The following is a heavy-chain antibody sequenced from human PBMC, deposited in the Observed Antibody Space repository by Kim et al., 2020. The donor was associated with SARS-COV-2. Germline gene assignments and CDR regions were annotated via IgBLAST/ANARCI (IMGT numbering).Heavy chain of an antibody. V-gene: IGHV3-23*01. CDR1: GFNFRNYA. CDR3: ARALRDCSGGSCFFKWFDP. J-gene: IGHJ5*02. D-gene: IGHD2-15*01. Sequence: GGSLRLSCAASGFNFRNYAMSWVRQVPGKGLEWVLGISSSGRSTYYADSVKGRFTISRDNSNSTLYVQMDSLRGEDTAVYYCARALRDCSGGSCFFKWFDPWGQGTLVTVSS. CDR2: ISSSGRST.